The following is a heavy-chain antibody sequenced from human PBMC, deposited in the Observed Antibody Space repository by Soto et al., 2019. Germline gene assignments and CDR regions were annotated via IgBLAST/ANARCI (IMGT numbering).Heavy chain of an antibody. CDR2: TYYRSRWYS. D-gene: IGHD2-15*01. CDR1: GDTVSSNSVA. V-gene: IGHV6-1*01. Sequence: SQTLSLTCVGSGDTVSSNSVAWNWVRQSPSRGLEWLGRTYYRSRWYSDYAVSVRSRMDINADTSKNQVSLQLNSVTPEDTAVYYCARSEEDSDYYYYGMDVWGQGTTVTV. CDR3: ARSEEDSDYYYYGMDV. J-gene: IGHJ6*02.